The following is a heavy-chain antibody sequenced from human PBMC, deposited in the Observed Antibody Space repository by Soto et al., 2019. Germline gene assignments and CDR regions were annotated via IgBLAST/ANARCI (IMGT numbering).Heavy chain of an antibody. CDR2: IRSKANSYAT. CDR3: TIDYYDSSGYYVVRAFDI. V-gene: IGHV3-73*01. CDR1: GFTFSGSA. J-gene: IGHJ3*02. D-gene: IGHD3-22*01. Sequence: GGSLRLSCAASGFTFSGSAMHWVRQASGKGLEWVGRIRSKANSYATAYAASVKGRFTISRDDSKNTAYLQMNSLKTEDTAVYYCTIDYYDSSGYYVVRAFDIWGQGTMVTVSS.